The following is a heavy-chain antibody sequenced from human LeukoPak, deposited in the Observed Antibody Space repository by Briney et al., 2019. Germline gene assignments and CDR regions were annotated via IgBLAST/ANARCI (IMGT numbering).Heavy chain of an antibody. D-gene: IGHD2-21*02. CDR1: GYTFTSYG. Sequence: ASVKVSCKASGYTFTSYGISWVRQAPGQGLEWMGWTSAHNGNTNYAQKLQGRVTMTTDTSTSTAYMELRSLRSDDTAVYYCARRVTAIGYYYYGMDVWGQGTTVTVSS. CDR2: TSAHNGNT. CDR3: ARRVTAIGYYYYGMDV. V-gene: IGHV1-18*01. J-gene: IGHJ6*02.